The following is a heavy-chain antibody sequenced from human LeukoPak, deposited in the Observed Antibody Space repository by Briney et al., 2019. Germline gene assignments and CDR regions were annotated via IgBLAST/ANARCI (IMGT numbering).Heavy chain of an antibody. CDR1: GFTFSNYG. J-gene: IGHJ4*02. V-gene: IGHV3-23*05. D-gene: IGHD5-18*01. CDR2: TDTSGVIT. Sequence: GGSLRLSCAASGFTFSNYGMSWVRQAPGKGLEWVSVTDTSGVITYYTDSVKGRFTISGDNSKNTLNLQMDSLRVEDTAVYYCAKGDTGVIRRYYLDSWGQGTLVTVSS. CDR3: AKGDTGVIRRYYLDS.